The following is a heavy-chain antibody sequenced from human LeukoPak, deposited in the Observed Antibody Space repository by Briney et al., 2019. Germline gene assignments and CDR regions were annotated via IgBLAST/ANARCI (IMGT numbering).Heavy chain of an antibody. CDR2: ISASGGST. CDR1: GFTFSSYA. V-gene: IGHV3-23*01. CDR3: TKTPYGSWYPSDVSDI. D-gene: IGHD6-13*01. J-gene: IGHJ3*02. Sequence: QPGGSLRLSCAASGFTFSSYAVTWVRQAPGKGLEWVSAISASGGSTYYADSVKGRFTISRDNSKNMLYLQMNSLRAEDTAVYYCTKTPYGSWYPSDVSDIWGQGTMVTVSS.